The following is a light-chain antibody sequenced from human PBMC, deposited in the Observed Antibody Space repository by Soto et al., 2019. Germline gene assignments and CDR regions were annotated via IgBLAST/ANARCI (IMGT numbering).Light chain of an antibody. Sequence: EVVLTQSPDTLSLSPGETATLSCRASQSVGRYVAWYQQKPGQAPRLLIYESSNRATGIPARFSGSGSGTDFSLTISRLEPEDFAVYHCQQYGSLSWTFGQGTKVDI. CDR3: QQYGSLSWT. V-gene: IGKV3-20*01. J-gene: IGKJ1*01. CDR2: ESS. CDR1: QSVGRY.